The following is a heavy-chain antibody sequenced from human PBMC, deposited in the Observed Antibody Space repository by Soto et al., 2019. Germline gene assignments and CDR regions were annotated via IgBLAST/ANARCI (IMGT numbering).Heavy chain of an antibody. CDR2: LYSGGTS. Sequence: EVQLVETGGGLIQPGGSLRLSCAASGFSISSNYVTWVRQAPGKGLEWVSLLYSGGTSYYADSVKGRFTISRDNSKNTLFLQMNRLKTEDTAVYYCARGQQVSTIRGVQGFDSWGQGTLVTVSS. J-gene: IGHJ4*02. CDR1: GFSISSNY. CDR3: ARGQQVSTIRGVQGFDS. V-gene: IGHV3-53*02. D-gene: IGHD3-10*01.